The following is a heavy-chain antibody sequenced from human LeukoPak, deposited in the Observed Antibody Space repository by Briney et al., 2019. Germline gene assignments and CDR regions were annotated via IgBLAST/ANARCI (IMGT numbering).Heavy chain of an antibody. V-gene: IGHV4-39*07. CDR1: GGSISSSSYY. CDR2: IYYSGST. D-gene: IGHD3-10*01. CDR3: ARARITMVRGVIPQPIMDV. Sequence: SETLSLTCTVSGGSISSSSYYWGWIRQPPGKGLEWIGSIYYSGSTYYNPSLKSRVTISVDTSKNQFSLRLSSVTAADTAVYYCARARITMVRGVIPQPIMDVWGKGTTVTISS. J-gene: IGHJ6*04.